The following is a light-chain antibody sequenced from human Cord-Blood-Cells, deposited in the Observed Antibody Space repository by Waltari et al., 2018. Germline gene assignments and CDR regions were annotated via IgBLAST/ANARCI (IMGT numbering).Light chain of an antibody. Sequence: SYELTQPPSVSVSPGQTASITCSGDKLGDKYACWYQQKPGQSPVLVIYQDSKRPSGIPGRFAGSNCGNASTVTISGTQAMEEADYYCQEWDSSTVVFGGGTKLTVL. V-gene: IGLV3-1*01. CDR3: QEWDSSTVV. J-gene: IGLJ2*01. CDR2: QDS. CDR1: KLGDKY.